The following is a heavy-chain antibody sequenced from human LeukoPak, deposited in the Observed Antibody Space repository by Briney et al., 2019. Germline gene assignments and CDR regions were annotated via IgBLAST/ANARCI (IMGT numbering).Heavy chain of an antibody. J-gene: IGHJ4*02. CDR1: GFTFSSYS. D-gene: IGHD3-22*01. Sequence: GGSLRLSCAASGFTFSSYSMNWVRQAPGKGLEWVSYISTSSSSMYYADSVKGRFTISRDNAKNSLYLQMDSLRVEDTAVYYCARVLRCKTVTTDCYSYFDSWGQGTLVTVSS. V-gene: IGHV3-48*01. CDR3: ARVLRCKTVTTDCYSYFDS. CDR2: ISTSSSSM.